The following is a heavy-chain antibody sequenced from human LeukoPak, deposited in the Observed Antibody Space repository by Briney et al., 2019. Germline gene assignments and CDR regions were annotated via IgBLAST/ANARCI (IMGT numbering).Heavy chain of an antibody. V-gene: IGHV5-51*01. CDR3: ARPESGSGSYWDY. CDR1: GYSFTGYW. D-gene: IGHD3-10*01. CDR2: IYPDNSNT. Sequence: GESLKISCKGSGYSFTGYWIGWVRQMPGKGLEWMGIIYPDNSNTRYSPSFQGQVTISADKSINAAYLHWSSLRASDTAIYYCARPESGSGSYWDYWGQGTLVTVSS. J-gene: IGHJ4*02.